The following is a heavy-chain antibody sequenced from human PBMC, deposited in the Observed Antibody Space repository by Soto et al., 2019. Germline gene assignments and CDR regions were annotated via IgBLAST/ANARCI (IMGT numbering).Heavy chain of an antibody. V-gene: IGHV1-58*01. CDR3: ARYSNNWFQTEGMDV. J-gene: IGHJ6*02. CDR1: GFTFSSSS. CDR2: IVVGSGDT. Sequence: ASVKVSCKASGFTFSSSSVQWVRQARGQRLEWIGWIVVGSGDTNYAQKFQERVTITRDMSTTTAYMDLSSLRSEDTAVYYCARYSNNWFQTEGMDVWGQGTTVTVSS. D-gene: IGHD1-20*01.